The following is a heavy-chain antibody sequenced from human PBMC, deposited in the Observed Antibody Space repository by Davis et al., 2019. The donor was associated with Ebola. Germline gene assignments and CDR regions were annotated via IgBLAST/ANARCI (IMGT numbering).Heavy chain of an antibody. CDR2: INAGNGNT. D-gene: IGHD4-17*01. CDR1: GYTFTNYA. J-gene: IGHJ6*02. V-gene: IGHV1-3*01. CDR3: ASVVFVRAYYGMDV. Sequence: ASVKVSCKASGYTFTNYAMHWVRQAPGQRLEWMGWINAGNGNTKYSQKFQGRVTITADKSTSTAYMELSSLRSEDTAVYYCASVVFVRAYYGMDVWGQGTTVTVSS.